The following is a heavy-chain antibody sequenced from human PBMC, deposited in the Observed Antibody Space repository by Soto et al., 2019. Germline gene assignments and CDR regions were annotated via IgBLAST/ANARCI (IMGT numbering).Heavy chain of an antibody. Sequence: GGSLRLSCAASGFTFSSYGMHWVRQAPGKGLEWVAVIWYDGSNKYYADSVKGRFTISRDNSKNTLYLQMNSLRAEDTAVYYISRGEQRPQSLVAGYWGQGTLVTVSS. CDR1: GFTFSSYG. CDR2: IWYDGSNK. V-gene: IGHV3-33*01. J-gene: IGHJ4*02. CDR3: SRGEQRPQSLVAGY. D-gene: IGHD4-4*01.